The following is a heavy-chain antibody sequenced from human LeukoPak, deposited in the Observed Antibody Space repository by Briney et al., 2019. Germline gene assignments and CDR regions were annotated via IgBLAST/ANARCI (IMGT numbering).Heavy chain of an antibody. CDR2: ISGSGTAK. CDR1: GFTFSNYA. V-gene: IGHV3-23*01. D-gene: IGHD4-17*01. J-gene: IGHJ1*01. Sequence: GGSLRLSCAASGFTFSNYAMSWVRQAPGRGLEWVSVISGSGTAKYYVDSVKGRFTISRDNSKNTLYLQMNSLRAEDTAVYYCAKKAEAFGDSVTQHWGQGTLVTVSS. CDR3: AKKAEAFGDSVTQH.